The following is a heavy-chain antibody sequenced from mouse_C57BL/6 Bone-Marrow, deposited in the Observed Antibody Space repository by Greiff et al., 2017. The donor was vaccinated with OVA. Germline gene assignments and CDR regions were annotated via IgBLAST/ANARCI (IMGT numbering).Heavy chain of an antibody. Sequence: VQLQQSGPELVKPGASVKISCKASGYSFTGYYMNWVKQSPEKSLEWIGEINPSTGGTTYNQKFKAKATLTVDNSSSTAYMQLKSLTSEDSAVYYCARGELRPAWFAYWGQGTLVTVSA. V-gene: IGHV1-42*01. CDR2: INPSTGGT. CDR3: ARGELRPAWFAY. D-gene: IGHD3-2*02. J-gene: IGHJ3*01. CDR1: GYSFTGYY.